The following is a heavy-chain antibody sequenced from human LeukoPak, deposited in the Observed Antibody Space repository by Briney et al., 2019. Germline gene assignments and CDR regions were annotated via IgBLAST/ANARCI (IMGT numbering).Heavy chain of an antibody. Sequence: PGGSLRLSCAASGFDFSDYYMSWIRQAPGKGLEWISNIKTTGLTTYYADSVKGRFTISRDNSKNTLYLQMNSLRAEDTAVYYCAKDLRGSYYYPQHWGQGTLVTVSS. D-gene: IGHD1-26*01. J-gene: IGHJ1*01. CDR1: GFDFSDYY. CDR2: IKTTGLTT. V-gene: IGHV3-11*04. CDR3: AKDLRGSYYYPQH.